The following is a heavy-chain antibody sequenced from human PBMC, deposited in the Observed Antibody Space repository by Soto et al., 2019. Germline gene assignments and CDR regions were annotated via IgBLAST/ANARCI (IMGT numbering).Heavy chain of an antibody. CDR3: AKNNPHGDSNKAWLDP. Sequence: QVQLLQSGAELREPGSSVRVSCTPSGGTFVSSAFAWMRQAPGGKIEWMGGIIPILGSTKFAEKFLGRLTLTADASSRTAYLELSTLTFDDTAVYFCAKNNPHGDSNKAWLDPWGQGTLVTVST. CDR1: GGTFVSSA. J-gene: IGHJ5*02. D-gene: IGHD2-8*01. V-gene: IGHV1-69*11. CDR2: IIPILGST.